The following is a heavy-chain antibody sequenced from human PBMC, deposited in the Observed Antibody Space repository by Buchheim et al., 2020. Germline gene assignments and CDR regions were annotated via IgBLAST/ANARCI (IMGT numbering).Heavy chain of an antibody. Sequence: EVQLVESGGGLVQPGGSLRLSCAASGFTFSSYWMHWVRQAPGKGLVWVSRVNSDGSSTSYADSVKGRFHISRDNARNTLYLQMNSLRDEDTAVYYCARASYYYGSGSYYTVSHYFDYWGQGTL. CDR1: GFTFSSYW. V-gene: IGHV3-74*01. CDR2: VNSDGSST. CDR3: ARASYYYGSGSYYTVSHYFDY. D-gene: IGHD3-10*01. J-gene: IGHJ4*02.